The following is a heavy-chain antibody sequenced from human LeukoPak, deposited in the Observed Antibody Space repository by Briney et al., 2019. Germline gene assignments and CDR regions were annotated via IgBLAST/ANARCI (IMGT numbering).Heavy chain of an antibody. D-gene: IGHD3-22*01. CDR1: GYTFTSYD. CDR3: ARGLLQNGMDV. J-gene: IGHJ6*02. V-gene: IGHV1-8*01. CDR2: MNPNSGNT. Sequence: ASVKVSCKASGYTFTSYDINWVRQATGQGLEWMGWMNPNSGNTGYAQKFQGRVTMTRDTSTSTVYMELSSLRSEDTAVYYCARGLLQNGMDVWGQGTTVTVSS.